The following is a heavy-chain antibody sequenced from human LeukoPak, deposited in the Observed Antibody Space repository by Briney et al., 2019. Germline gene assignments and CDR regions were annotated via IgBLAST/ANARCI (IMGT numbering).Heavy chain of an antibody. V-gene: IGHV1-69*13. D-gene: IGHD4-17*01. J-gene: IGHJ6*02. CDR1: GGTFSSYA. CDR3: ARDLKYDYGDRPGYYGMDV. CDR2: IIPIFGTA. Sequence: ASVKVSCKASGGTFSSYAISWVRQAPGQGLEWMGGIIPIFGTANYAQKFQGRVTITADESTSTAYMELSSLRSEDTAVYYCARDLKYDYGDRPGYYGMDVWGQGTTVTVSS.